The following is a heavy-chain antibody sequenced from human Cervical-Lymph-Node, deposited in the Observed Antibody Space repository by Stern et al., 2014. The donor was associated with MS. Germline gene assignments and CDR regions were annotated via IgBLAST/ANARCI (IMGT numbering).Heavy chain of an antibody. D-gene: IGHD4/OR15-4a*01. J-gene: IGHJ4*02. CDR2: LYYSGTT. Sequence: QLQLQESGPGLVKPSETLSLICTVSGGSISSSRHYWGWIRQPQGKGLGWIGMLYYSGTTYYTPSLKSRVPISVATPKTHFPRNLSSVTAADTAVYYCARRGENYHPHFDYWGQGTLVTVSS. CDR3: ARRGENYHPHFDY. CDR1: GGSISSSRHY. V-gene: IGHV4-39*01.